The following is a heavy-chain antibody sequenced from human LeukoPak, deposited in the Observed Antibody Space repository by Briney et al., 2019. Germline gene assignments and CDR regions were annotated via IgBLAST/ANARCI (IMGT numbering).Heavy chain of an antibody. CDR3: TRHPSRIAAASDP. CDR2: IRSKANSYAT. CDR1: GFTFSGSA. J-gene: IGHJ5*02. Sequence: PGGSLRLSCAASGFTFSGSAMHWVRQASGKGLEWVGRIRSKANSYATAYAASVKGRFTISRDDSKNTAYLQMNSLKTEDTAVYYCTRHPSRIAAASDPWGQGTLVTVSS. D-gene: IGHD6-13*01. V-gene: IGHV3-73*01.